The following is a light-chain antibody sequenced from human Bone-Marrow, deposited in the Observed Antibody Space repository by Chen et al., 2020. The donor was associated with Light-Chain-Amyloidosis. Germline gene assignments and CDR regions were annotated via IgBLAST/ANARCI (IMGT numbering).Light chain of an antibody. J-gene: IGKJ4*01. V-gene: IGKV1-33*01. CDR2: DVS. CDR3: QQYDNLPHTLT. CDR1: KDISNY. Sequence: DIQMTQSPSSLSASVGDRVTITCQASKDISNYLNWYQQKPGKAPKLLIYDVSNLETGAPSRFSGSGSGTDFTFTISSLQPEDIATYYCQQYDNLPHTLTFGGGTKVEIK.